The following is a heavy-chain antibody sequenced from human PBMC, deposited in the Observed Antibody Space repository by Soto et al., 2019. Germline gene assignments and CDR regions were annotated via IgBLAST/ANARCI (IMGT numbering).Heavy chain of an antibody. V-gene: IGHV4-31*01. CDR3: AGSPEAPVTALDS. J-gene: IGHJ4*02. CDR1: GGSISSGGYY. CDR2: IYYSGST. D-gene: IGHD4-17*01. Sequence: QVQLQESGPGLVKPSQTLSLTCTVSGGSISSGGYYRSWIRQHPGKGLEWIGYIYYSGSTYYNPSFSSLVTISVDPSKTQSSLKLSSVPAADTAVYYGAGSPEAPVTALDSWGQGTLVTVSS.